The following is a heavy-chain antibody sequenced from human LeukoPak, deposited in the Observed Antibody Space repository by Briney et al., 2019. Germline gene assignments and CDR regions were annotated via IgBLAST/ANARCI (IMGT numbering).Heavy chain of an antibody. CDR1: GGSIRSGSYY. D-gene: IGHD6-19*01. Sequence: SVTLSLTYSVSGGSIRSGSYYWSWIRLPAGKGLELIGRLYTSGTTHYNPSLKSRVTITVDTSKNQFSVKLTSVTAADTAVYYCARWYSSSTGDRFHSWGQGTQVTVSS. CDR2: LYTSGTT. J-gene: IGHJ4*02. V-gene: IGHV4-61*02. CDR3: ARWYSSSTGDRFHS.